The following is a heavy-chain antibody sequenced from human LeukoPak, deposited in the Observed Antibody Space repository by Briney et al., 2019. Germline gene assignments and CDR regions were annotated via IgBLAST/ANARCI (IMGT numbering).Heavy chain of an antibody. D-gene: IGHD1-26*01. CDR1: GFTFSSYA. Sequence: GGSLRLSCAASGFTFSSYAMHWVRQAPGKGLEWVAVISYDGSNKYYADSVKGRFTISRDNSKNTLYLQMNSLRAEDTAVYYCASGERERRFDYRGQGTLVTVSS. CDR3: ASGERERRFDY. J-gene: IGHJ4*02. V-gene: IGHV3-30*04. CDR2: ISYDGSNK.